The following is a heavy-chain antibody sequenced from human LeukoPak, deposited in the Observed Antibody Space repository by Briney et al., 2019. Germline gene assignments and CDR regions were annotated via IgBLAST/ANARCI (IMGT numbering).Heavy chain of an antibody. V-gene: IGHV1-18*04. CDR2: ISAYNGNT. Sequence: ASVKVSCKASGYTFTGYYMHWVRQAPGQGLEWMGWISAYNGNTNYAQKLQGRVTMTTDTSTSTAYMELSRLRSDDTAVYYCAKSYYDFWSGYWDLDYWGQGTLVTVSS. CDR1: GYTFTGYY. D-gene: IGHD3-3*01. J-gene: IGHJ4*02. CDR3: AKSYYDFWSGYWDLDY.